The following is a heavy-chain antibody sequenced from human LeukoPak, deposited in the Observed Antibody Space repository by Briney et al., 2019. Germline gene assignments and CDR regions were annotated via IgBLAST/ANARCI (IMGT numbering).Heavy chain of an antibody. V-gene: IGHV3-9*01. CDR2: ISWNGGSI. CDR3: AKAAGAHSSSWGYFDY. D-gene: IGHD6-13*01. CDR1: GFTFDDYA. J-gene: IGHJ4*02. Sequence: GRSLRLSCAASGFTFDDYAMQWVRQAPGKGLEWVSGISWNGGSIAYADSVKGRFTISRDNAKNSLYLQMNTLRAEDTALYYCAKAAGAHSSSWGYFDYWGQGTLITVSS.